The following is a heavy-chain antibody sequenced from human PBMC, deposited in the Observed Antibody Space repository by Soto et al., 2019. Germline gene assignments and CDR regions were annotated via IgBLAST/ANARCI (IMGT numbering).Heavy chain of an antibody. CDR3: ASKEDYGMDX. V-gene: IGHV4-38-2*01. CDR2: IDHSGST. CDR1: GYSISSVYY. Sequence: PSETLSLTCAVSGYSISSVYYWGWIRQPPGKGLEWIWSIDHSGSTYYKKSLKSRVTISVETSKNQFSLKLSSVTAAETAVYYCASKEDYGMDXWGQGTTVTVS. J-gene: IGHJ6*02.